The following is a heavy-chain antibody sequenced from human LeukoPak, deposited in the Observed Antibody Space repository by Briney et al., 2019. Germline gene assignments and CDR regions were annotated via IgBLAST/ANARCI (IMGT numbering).Heavy chain of an antibody. CDR1: GYTFTSYA. V-gene: IGHV1-3*03. CDR3: ARGVRGSSSPDYYYYMDV. J-gene: IGHJ6*03. D-gene: IGHD6-13*01. Sequence: ASVKVSCKASGYTFTSYAMHWVRQAPGQRLEWMGWINAGNGNTKYSQEFQGRVTITRDTSASTAYMELSSLRSEDMAVYYCARGVRGSSSPDYYYYMDVWGKGTTVTVSS. CDR2: INAGNGNT.